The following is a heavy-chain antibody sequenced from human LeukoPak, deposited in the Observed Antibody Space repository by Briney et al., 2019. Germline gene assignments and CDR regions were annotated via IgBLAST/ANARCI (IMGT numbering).Heavy chain of an antibody. CDR1: GGTFSSYA. Sequence: SVKVSCTASGGTFSSYAISWVRQAPGQGLEWMGGIIPIFGTANYAQKFQGRVTITADESTSTAYMELSSLRSEDTAVYYCARESGRDGYNHAYYYYGMDVWGQGTTVTVSS. CDR2: IIPIFGTA. D-gene: IGHD5-24*01. J-gene: IGHJ6*02. V-gene: IGHV1-69*01. CDR3: ARESGRDGYNHAYYYYGMDV.